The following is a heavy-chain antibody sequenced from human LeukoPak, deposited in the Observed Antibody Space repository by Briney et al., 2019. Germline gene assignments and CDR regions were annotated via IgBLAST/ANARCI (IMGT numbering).Heavy chain of an antibody. CDR1: GFTFSSYA. CDR3: ARDRIDYGDLPADY. CDR2: IRDSGSST. D-gene: IGHD4-17*01. Sequence: GGALRLSCAASGFTFSSYAMSWVRQAPGKGLEWVSAIRDSGSSTHYADSVKGRFTISRDNAKNSLYLQMNSLRAEDTAVYYCARDRIDYGDLPADYWGQGTLVTVSS. J-gene: IGHJ4*02. V-gene: IGHV3-23*01.